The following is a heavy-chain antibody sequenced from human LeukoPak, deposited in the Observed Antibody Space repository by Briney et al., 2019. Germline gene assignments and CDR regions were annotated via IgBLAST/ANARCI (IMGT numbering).Heavy chain of an antibody. CDR3: ASLGYSSSWYRGVVDY. J-gene: IGHJ4*02. CDR1: GFTFSSYG. CDR2: IRYDGSNK. Sequence: PGGSLRLSCAASGFTFSSYGMHWVRQAPGKGLEWVAFIRYDGSNKYYEDSVKGRFTISRDNSKNTLYLQMNSLRAEDTAVYYCASLGYSSSWYRGVVDYWGQGTLVTVSS. D-gene: IGHD6-13*01. V-gene: IGHV3-30*02.